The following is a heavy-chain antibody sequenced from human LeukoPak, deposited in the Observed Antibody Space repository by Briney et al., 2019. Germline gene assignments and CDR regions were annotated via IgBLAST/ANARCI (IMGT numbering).Heavy chain of an antibody. J-gene: IGHJ3*02. Sequence: GGSLRLSXAASGFTFSSYGMTWVRQAPGKGLEWVSYIGGSSNSIYYADSVKGRFTISRDNARSSLYLQMNSLRAEDTAVYYCARSPIIWGQGTMVTVSS. CDR2: IGGSSNSI. CDR3: ARSPII. CDR1: GFTFSSYG. V-gene: IGHV3-48*01.